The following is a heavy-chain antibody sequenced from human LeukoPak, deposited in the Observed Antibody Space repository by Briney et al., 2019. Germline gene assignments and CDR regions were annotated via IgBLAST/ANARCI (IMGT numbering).Heavy chain of an antibody. D-gene: IGHD3-10*01. CDR2: ISAYNGNT. CDR1: GYTFTSYY. V-gene: IGHV1-18*04. J-gene: IGHJ4*02. Sequence: ASVKVSCKASGYTFTSYYMHWVRQAPGQGLEWMGWISAYNGNTNYAQKLQGRVTMTTDTSTSTAYMELSRLRSDDTAVYYCARGDPNYYGSGSYYNALGYWGQGTLVTVSS. CDR3: ARGDPNYYGSGSYYNALGY.